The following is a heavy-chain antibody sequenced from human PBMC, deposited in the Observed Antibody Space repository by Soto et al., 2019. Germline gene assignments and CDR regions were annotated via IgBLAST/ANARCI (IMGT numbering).Heavy chain of an antibody. CDR2: INPTDSYT. J-gene: IGHJ4*02. CDR3: ARHYYDSSGYSMDYFDD. CDR1: GYSFSNYW. Sequence: GESLKISCKGSGYSFSNYWITWVRQMPGKGLEWMGRINPTDSYTNYSPSFQGHVTFSTDKSISTVYLQWSRLKASDTARYYCARHYYDSSGYSMDYFDDWGQGTLVTVS. V-gene: IGHV5-10-1*01. D-gene: IGHD3-22*01.